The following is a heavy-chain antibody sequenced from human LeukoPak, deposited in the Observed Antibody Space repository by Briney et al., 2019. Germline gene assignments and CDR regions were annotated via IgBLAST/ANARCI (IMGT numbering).Heavy chain of an antibody. CDR2: INPNSGDT. J-gene: IGHJ4*02. CDR1: GYTFTSYG. CDR3: ARGNDWDY. V-gene: IGHV1-2*02. Sequence: ASVKVSCKASGYTFTSYGISWVRQAPGQGLEWMGWINPNSGDTNYAQNFQGRVTMTRDTSISTAYMELSRLRSDDTAFYYCARGNDWDYWGQGTLVTVSS. D-gene: IGHD2-21*01.